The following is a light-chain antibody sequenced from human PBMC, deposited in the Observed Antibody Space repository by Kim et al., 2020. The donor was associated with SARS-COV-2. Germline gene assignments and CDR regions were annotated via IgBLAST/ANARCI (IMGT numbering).Light chain of an antibody. CDR3: QQAKSFPLT. CDR1: QGINIW. J-gene: IGKJ4*01. V-gene: IGKV1-12*01. Sequence: DRVTISCRARQGINIWLTWYQKKPGKAPKLLICAASSLQSGVPSRFSGSASGTDFILSISSLQPEDSATYYCQQAKSFPLTFGGGTKVDIK. CDR2: AAS.